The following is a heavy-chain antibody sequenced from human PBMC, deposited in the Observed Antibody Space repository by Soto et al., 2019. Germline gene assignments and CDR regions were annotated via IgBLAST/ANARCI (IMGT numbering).Heavy chain of an antibody. V-gene: IGHV4-34*01. CDR2: INHSGST. J-gene: IGHJ6*02. CDR3: ARGVPRGWYELYYYYYGMDV. CDR1: GGSFSGYY. D-gene: IGHD6-19*01. Sequence: SETLSLTCAVYGGSFSGYYWSWIRQPPGKGLEWIGEINHSGSTNYNPSLKSRVTISVDTSKNQFSLKLSSVTAADTAVYYCARGVPRGWYELYYYYYGMDVWGQGTTVTVS.